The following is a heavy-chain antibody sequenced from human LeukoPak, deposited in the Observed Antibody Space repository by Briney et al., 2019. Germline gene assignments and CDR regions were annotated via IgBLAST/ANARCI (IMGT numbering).Heavy chain of an antibody. CDR2: IYPDDSDT. CDR1: GYRFTNYW. D-gene: IGHD6-13*01. V-gene: IGHV5-51*01. CDR3: VRLSGSRSWFGDY. Sequence: GESLKISCKGSGYRFTNYWIGWVRQMPGKDLEWMGIIYPDDSDTRYSPSVQGQVTISADKSINTAYLQWSSLKASDIAMYYCVRLSGSRSWFGDYWGQGTLVTVSS. J-gene: IGHJ4*02.